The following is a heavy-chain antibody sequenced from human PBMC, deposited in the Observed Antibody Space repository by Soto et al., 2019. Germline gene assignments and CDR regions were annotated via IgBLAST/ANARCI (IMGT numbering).Heavy chain of an antibody. Sequence: SVKVSCKASGFTFTSSAVQWVRHARGQRLEWIGWIVVGSGNTNYAQKFQERVTITRDMSTSTAYMELSSLRSEDTAVYYCAALHLYYYDSSGTFDYWGQGTLVTVSS. CDR2: IVVGSGNT. D-gene: IGHD3-22*01. CDR1: GFTFTSSA. CDR3: AALHLYYYDSSGTFDY. J-gene: IGHJ4*02. V-gene: IGHV1-58*01.